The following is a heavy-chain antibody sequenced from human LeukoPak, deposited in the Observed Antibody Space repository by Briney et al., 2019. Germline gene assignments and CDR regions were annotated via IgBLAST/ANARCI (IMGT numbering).Heavy chain of an antibody. V-gene: IGHV4-59*12. D-gene: IGHD3-10*01. CDR1: GGSISSNY. J-gene: IGHJ4*02. CDR2: INYSGNT. CDR3: ARDVPFNYGSGSYYNLYFDY. Sequence: PSETLSLTCTVSGGSISSNYWSWIRQPPGKGLQWVGYINYSGNTNYNPSLTGRVTVSVDTSKNQFSLKLSSVTAADTAVYYCARDVPFNYGSGSYYNLYFDYWGQGALVTVSS.